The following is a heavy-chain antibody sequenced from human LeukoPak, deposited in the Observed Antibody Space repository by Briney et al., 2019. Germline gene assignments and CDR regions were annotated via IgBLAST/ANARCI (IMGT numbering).Heavy chain of an antibody. D-gene: IGHD6-13*01. V-gene: IGHV4-61*02. Sequence: SETLSLTCTVSGGSISSGSYYWSWIRQPAGKGLEWIGRIYTSGSTNYNPSLKSRVTISVDTSKNQLSLKLSSVTAADTAVYYCARHSGYSSSWYAYNWFDPWGQGTLVTVSS. CDR1: GGSISSGSYY. CDR3: ARHSGYSSSWYAYNWFDP. J-gene: IGHJ5*02. CDR2: IYTSGST.